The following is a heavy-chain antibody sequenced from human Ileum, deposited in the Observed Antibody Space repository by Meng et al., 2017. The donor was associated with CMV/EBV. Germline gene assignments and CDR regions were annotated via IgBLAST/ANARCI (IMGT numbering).Heavy chain of an antibody. CDR1: GYTFTNHD. D-gene: IGHD1-26*01. CDR3: ARGIHSGAFLIDY. J-gene: IGHJ4*02. V-gene: IGHV1-3*01. CDR2: MNPGNGNT. Sequence: CKASGYTFTNHDLHWVRQAPGQRLEWMGWMNPGNGNTEYSQKFQGRVTFTRDTSANTAFMELSSLSSEDTAVYSCARGIHSGAFLIDYWGQGTLVTVSS.